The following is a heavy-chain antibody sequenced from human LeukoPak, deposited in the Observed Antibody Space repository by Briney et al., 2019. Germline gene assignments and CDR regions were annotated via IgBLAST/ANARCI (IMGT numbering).Heavy chain of an antibody. CDR3: ARANRPFHTSGWYEDY. CDR2: ISYDGSGQ. CDR1: GFAFSSYG. J-gene: IGHJ4*02. Sequence: GGSLRLSCAASGFAFSSYGFHWGRQAPGKGLEWVALISYDGSGQYYTESVKGRFTISRDNSKSTLYLQVNSLRVEDTAVYYCARANRPFHTSGWYEDYWGQGTLVTVSS. D-gene: IGHD6-19*01. V-gene: IGHV3-30*03.